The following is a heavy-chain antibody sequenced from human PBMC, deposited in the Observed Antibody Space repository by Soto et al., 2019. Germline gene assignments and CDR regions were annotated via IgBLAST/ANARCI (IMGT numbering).Heavy chain of an antibody. CDR2: IYYSGGT. CDR3: TREQSDDNYFDP. Sequence: LSLTCTVSGAALSSGGYFYTWVRQPPGKGLEWLGYIYYSGGTNYNPSLKSRVTISLDKSKSQFSLRLISVTAADTAVYYRTREQSDDNYFDPWGQGTLVTVSS. J-gene: IGHJ5*02. V-gene: IGHV4-61*08. D-gene: IGHD6-19*01. CDR1: GAALSSGGYF.